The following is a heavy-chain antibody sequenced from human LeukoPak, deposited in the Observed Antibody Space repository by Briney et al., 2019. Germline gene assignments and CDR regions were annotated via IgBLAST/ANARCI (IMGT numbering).Heavy chain of an antibody. V-gene: IGHV4-34*01. CDR1: GGSFSAYY. CDR2: INHSGST. J-gene: IGHJ4*02. D-gene: IGHD6-19*01. Sequence: PSETLSLTCAVYGGSFSAYYWSWIRQPPGKGLEWIGEINHSGSTNYNPSLKSRVTISVDTSKNQFSLELSSVTAADTAVYYCARGVRGLVLRGRYYFDYWGQGTLVTVSS. CDR3: ARGVRGLVLRGRYYFDY.